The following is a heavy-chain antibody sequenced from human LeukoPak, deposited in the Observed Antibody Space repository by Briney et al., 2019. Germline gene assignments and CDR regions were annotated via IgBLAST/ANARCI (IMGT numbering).Heavy chain of an antibody. CDR3: ARVVVPAARGVTNYYYMDV. V-gene: IGHV3-21*04. CDR1: GFTFSSYS. J-gene: IGHJ6*03. D-gene: IGHD2-2*01. CDR2: ISSSSSYI. Sequence: GGSLRLSCAASGFTFSSYSMNWVRQAPGKGLEWVSSISSSSSYIYYADSVKGRFTISRDNAKNSLYLQMNSLRAEDTALYYCARVVVPAARGVTNYYYMDVWGKGTTVTVSS.